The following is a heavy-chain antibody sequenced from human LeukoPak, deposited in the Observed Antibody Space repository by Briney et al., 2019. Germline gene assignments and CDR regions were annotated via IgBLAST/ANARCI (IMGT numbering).Heavy chain of an antibody. CDR3: ERVPKGLGAFDI. CDR2: MKQGGSEK. CDR1: GFTFSSYW. V-gene: IGHV3-7*01. Sequence: GGSLRLSCAASGFTFSSYWMSWVREAPGKGVEWVANMKQGGSEKYYVDSVEGRFTISRDNPKNSLYLQMNSVRADDTAVLYCERVPKGLGAFDIRGQGAMLTLSS. J-gene: IGHJ3*02. D-gene: IGHD3-16*01.